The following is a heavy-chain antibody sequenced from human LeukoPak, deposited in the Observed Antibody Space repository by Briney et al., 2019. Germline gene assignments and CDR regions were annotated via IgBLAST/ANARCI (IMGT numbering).Heavy chain of an antibody. CDR1: GFSFSSYA. CDR2: ISGSGGST. Sequence: AGGSLRLYCAASGFSFSSYAMSWVRQAPGKGLEWVSAISGSGGSTYYADSVKGRFTISRDNSKNTLYLQMNSLRAEDTAVYYCAKDPWLTSEYFQHWGQGTLVTVSS. V-gene: IGHV3-23*01. CDR3: AKDPWLTSEYFQH. D-gene: IGHD6-19*01. J-gene: IGHJ1*01.